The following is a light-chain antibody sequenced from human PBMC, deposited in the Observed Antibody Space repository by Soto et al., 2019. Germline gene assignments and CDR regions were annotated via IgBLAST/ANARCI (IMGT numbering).Light chain of an antibody. J-gene: IGKJ5*01. CDR2: DAS. V-gene: IGKV3-11*01. CDR1: QSVSSY. Sequence: EMVLTQSPATLSLSPGERATLSCRASQSVSSYLAWYQQKPGQAPRLLIYDASNRATGIPARFSGSGSGTDVTLPISSLEPEDFAVYYCQQRSNWPPITFGQGTRLEIK. CDR3: QQRSNWPPIT.